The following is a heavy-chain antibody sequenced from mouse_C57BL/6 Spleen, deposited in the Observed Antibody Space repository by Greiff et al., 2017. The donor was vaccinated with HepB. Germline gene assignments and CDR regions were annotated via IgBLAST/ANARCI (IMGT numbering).Heavy chain of an antibody. Sequence: EVQLQESGGGLVQPKGSLKLSCAASGFSFNTYAMNWVRQAPGKGLEWVARIRSKSNNYATYYADSVKDRFTISRDDSESMLYLQMNNLKTEDTAMYYCVRIYDGYPYYAMDYWGQGTSVTVSS. J-gene: IGHJ4*01. CDR1: GFSFNTYA. CDR2: IRSKSNNYAT. CDR3: VRIYDGYPYYAMDY. D-gene: IGHD2-3*01. V-gene: IGHV10-1*01.